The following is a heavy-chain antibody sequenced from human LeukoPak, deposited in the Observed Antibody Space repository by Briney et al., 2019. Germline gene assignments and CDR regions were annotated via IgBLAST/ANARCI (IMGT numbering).Heavy chain of an antibody. J-gene: IGHJ4*02. CDR2: ISSSGSTI. D-gene: IGHD3-9*01. CDR3: APYYDILTGYPY. CDR1: GFTFSSYE. V-gene: IGHV3-48*03. Sequence: QPGGSLRLSCAASGFTFSSYEMNWVRQAPGKGLEWVSYISSSGSTIYCADSVKGRFTISRDNAKNSLYLQMNSLRAEDTAVYYCAPYYDILTGYPYWGQGTLVTVSS.